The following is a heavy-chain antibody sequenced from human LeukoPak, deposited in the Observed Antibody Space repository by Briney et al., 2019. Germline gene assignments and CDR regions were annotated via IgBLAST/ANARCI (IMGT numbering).Heavy chain of an antibody. J-gene: IGHJ4*02. V-gene: IGHV4-59*08. CDR2: IYYRGNT. D-gene: IGHD1-26*01. CDR3: ARWGWEPDYFDY. CDR1: GGSISSYY. Sequence: SETLSLTCTVSGGSISSYYWSWIRQPPGKGLEWIGYIYYRGNTNYNPSLKSRVTISVDMSKNQFSLKLSSVAAADTAVYYCARWGWEPDYFDYWGQGTLVIVSS.